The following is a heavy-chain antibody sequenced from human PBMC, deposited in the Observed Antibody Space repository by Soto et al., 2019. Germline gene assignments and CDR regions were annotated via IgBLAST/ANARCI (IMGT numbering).Heavy chain of an antibody. CDR2: IPSRGRP. CDR1: GASVAGGSYY. J-gene: IGHJ5*02. D-gene: IGHD5-12*01. V-gene: IGHV4-30-4*01. CDR3: ARDTYSGYDFGL. Sequence: QVQLRESGPGLVKPSQTLSLTCSVSGASVAGGSYYWSWVRQPPGKGLEWIGYIPSRGRPFYNPSLSSRGIISADTSKNQLSLQFTSVTAADTAVYYCARDTYSGYDFGLWGQGTLVTVSS.